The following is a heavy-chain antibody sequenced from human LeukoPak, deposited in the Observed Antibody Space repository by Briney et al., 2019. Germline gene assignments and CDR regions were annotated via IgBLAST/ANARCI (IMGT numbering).Heavy chain of an antibody. CDR1: GFTFSSYW. Sequence: GGSLRLSCAASGFTFSSYWMHWVRQAPGKGLVWVSRINSDGSSTSYADSVKGRFTISRDNSKNTLYLQMNSLRAEDTAVYYCARDEVSSPSIAAAGTAYYYYMDVWGKGTTVTISS. V-gene: IGHV3-74*01. D-gene: IGHD6-13*01. J-gene: IGHJ6*03. CDR3: ARDEVSSPSIAAAGTAYYYYMDV. CDR2: INSDGSST.